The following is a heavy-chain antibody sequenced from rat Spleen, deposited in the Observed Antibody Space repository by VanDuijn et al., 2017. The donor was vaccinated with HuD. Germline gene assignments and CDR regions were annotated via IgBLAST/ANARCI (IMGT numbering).Heavy chain of an antibody. CDR2: VSHDGANT. CDR1: GLTFSDYY. V-gene: IGHV5-20*01. CDR3: TGPFDY. Sequence: EVQLVQSDGGLVQPGRSLKLSCTVSGLTFSDYYMAWVRQAPAKGLEWVASVSHDGANTFYRDSVKGRFTISRDNAKITLFLQMDSLRSEDTATYYCTGPFDYWGQGVMVTVSS. J-gene: IGHJ2*01.